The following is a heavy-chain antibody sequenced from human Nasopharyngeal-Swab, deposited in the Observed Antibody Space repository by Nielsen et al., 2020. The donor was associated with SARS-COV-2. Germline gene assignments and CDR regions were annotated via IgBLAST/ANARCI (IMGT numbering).Heavy chain of an antibody. Sequence: GESLKISCAASGFTFSSYSMNWVRQAPGKGLEWVSSISSSSGYIYYADSVKGRFTISRDNAKNSLYLQMNSLRAEDTAVYYCVRPMTTVTLQRGMDVWGQGTTVTVSS. V-gene: IGHV3-21*01. CDR1: GFTFSSYS. J-gene: IGHJ6*02. CDR3: VRPMTTVTLQRGMDV. D-gene: IGHD4-11*01. CDR2: ISSSSGYI.